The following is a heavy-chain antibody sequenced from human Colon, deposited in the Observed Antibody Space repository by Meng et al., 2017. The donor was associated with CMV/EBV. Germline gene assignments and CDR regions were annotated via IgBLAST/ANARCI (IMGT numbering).Heavy chain of an antibody. V-gene: IGHV1-2*02. CDR1: GYTFPGYF. CDR3: ASLSGGDFDY. CDR2: INPITGGT. D-gene: IGHD1-26*01. Sequence: QRLLVQSGAEVKNPAALVTSTSKASGYTFPGYFMYWVRQAPGQGLEWLGVINPITGGTNYAQKFQGRVTMTRDTSMNTAYMELSRLRSDDTAVYYCASLSGGDFDYWGQGTLVTVSS. J-gene: IGHJ4*02.